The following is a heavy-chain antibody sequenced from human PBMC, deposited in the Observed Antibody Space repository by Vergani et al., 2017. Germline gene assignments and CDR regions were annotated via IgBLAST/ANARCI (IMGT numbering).Heavy chain of an antibody. CDR2: TWYEGNNN. D-gene: IGHD5-24*01. CDR1: SFKLGDYG. CDR3: ARETRDTPSSLDY. J-gene: IGHJ4*02. Sequence: QVQLVKSGGGLLQPGGSLRLSCTPSSFKLGDYGMHWVRQAPGRGLEWVSMTWYEGNNNYYADSVKGRFTISKDISKNTLYLQMNSLRGDDTAVYYCARETRDTPSSLDYWGQGTLVTVSS. V-gene: IGHV3-33*01.